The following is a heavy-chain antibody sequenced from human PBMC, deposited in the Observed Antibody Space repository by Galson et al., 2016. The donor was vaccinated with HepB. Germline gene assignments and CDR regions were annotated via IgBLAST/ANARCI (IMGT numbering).Heavy chain of an antibody. Sequence: SETLSLTCTVSGASVTSDSDYWTWIRQPPGKGLEWIAYVYYRGSPSYNPSLKSRVTISVDTFNNHFSLKLSSVTAADTAVYYCARGLTPNYDILTGYPRYYYYYMDVWGKGTTVTVSS. CDR1: GASVTSDSDY. J-gene: IGHJ6*03. D-gene: IGHD3-9*01. CDR2: VYYRGSP. CDR3: ARGLTPNYDILTGYPRYYYYYMDV. V-gene: IGHV4-61*01.